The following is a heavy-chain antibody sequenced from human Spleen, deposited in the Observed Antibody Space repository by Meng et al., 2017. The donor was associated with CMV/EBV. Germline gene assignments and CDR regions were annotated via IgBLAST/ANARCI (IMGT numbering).Heavy chain of an antibody. V-gene: IGHV1-69*10. D-gene: IGHD6-19*01. CDR2: IIPILGLS. J-gene: IGHJ4*02. Sequence: SVKVSCKASGGTFGSNALSWVRQAPGQGLEWMGGIIPILGLSTYAQRFQGRVTITADKSTGTGYMEVPSLRFDDTAVYYCVTYQYDSGWSEDSWGQGTLVTVSS. CDR3: VTYQYDSGWSEDS. CDR1: GGTFGSNA.